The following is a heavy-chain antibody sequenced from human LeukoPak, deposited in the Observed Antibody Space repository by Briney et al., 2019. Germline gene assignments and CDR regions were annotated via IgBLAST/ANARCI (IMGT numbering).Heavy chain of an antibody. V-gene: IGHV1-2*02. CDR2: INPNDGDT. Sequence: ASVKVSCKASGYTFTDYYMHWVRQAPGQGFEWMGWINPNDGDTNYAQKFQGRVTMTRDTSNSTAHMEVSRLRSDDTAVYYCARANFLYCSSTTCLFDYWGQGTLVTVSS. CDR1: GYTFTDYY. CDR3: ARANFLYCSSTTCLFDY. D-gene: IGHD2-2*01. J-gene: IGHJ4*02.